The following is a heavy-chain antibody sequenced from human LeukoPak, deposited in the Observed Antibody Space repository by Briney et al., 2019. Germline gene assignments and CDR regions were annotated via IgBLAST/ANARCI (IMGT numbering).Heavy chain of an antibody. V-gene: IGHV3-21*01. D-gene: IGHD2-21*02. CDR1: GFPFSSYS. CDR3: ARGTTALMDV. Sequence: GGSLRLSCAASGFPFSSYSMNWVRQAPGKGLEWVSSISSGTSFIYYADSVKGRFTISRDNAKNSLYLQMNSLRAEDTAVYYCARGTTALMDVWGKGTTVTVSS. CDR2: ISSGTSFI. J-gene: IGHJ6*03.